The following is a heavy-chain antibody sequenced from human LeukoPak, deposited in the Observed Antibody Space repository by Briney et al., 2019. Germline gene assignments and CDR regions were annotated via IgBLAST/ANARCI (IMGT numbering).Heavy chain of an antibody. J-gene: IGHJ5*02. CDR3: ARDPGDSSGFSNWFDP. D-gene: IGHD3-22*01. V-gene: IGHV4-59*01. CDR1: GGSISSYY. Sequence: SETLSLTCTVSGGSISSYYWSWIRQPPGKGLEWIGYIYYSGSTNYNPSLKSRVTISVDTSKNQFSLKLSSVTAADTAVYYCARDPGDSSGFSNWFDPWGQGTLVTVSS. CDR2: IYYSGST.